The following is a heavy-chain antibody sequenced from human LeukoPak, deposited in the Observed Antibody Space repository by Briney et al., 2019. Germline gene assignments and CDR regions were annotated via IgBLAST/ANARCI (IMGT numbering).Heavy chain of an antibody. CDR2: IYYSGST. V-gene: IGHV4-59*01. CDR3: ARSSSYAIDY. D-gene: IGHD6-6*01. J-gene: IGHJ4*02. CDR1: GGSISSYY. Sequence: SETLSLTCTVSGGSISSYYWSWIRQPPGKGLEWIGYIYYSGSTNYNPSLKSRVTISVDTSKNQFSLKLSSVTAADTAVYYCARSSSYAIDYWGQGTLVTVSS.